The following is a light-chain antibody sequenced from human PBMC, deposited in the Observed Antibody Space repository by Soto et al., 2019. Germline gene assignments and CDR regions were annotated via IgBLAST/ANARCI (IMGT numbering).Light chain of an antibody. Sequence: QSVLTQPPSVSGAPGQRVTISCTGSSSNIGAGYDVYWYQQLPGTAPKLLIYGNYNRPSGVPDRFSVSKSGTSASLAITGLQAEDEADYYCQSYDSSLSGVVFGGGTKLTVL. CDR1: SSNIGAGYD. V-gene: IGLV1-40*01. CDR2: GNY. CDR3: QSYDSSLSGVV. J-gene: IGLJ2*01.